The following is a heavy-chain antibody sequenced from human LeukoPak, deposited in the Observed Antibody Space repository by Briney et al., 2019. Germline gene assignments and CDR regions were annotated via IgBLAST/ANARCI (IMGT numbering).Heavy chain of an antibody. CDR1: GGSINSGGYY. CDR2: IYHSGST. J-gene: IGHJ4*02. Sequence: PSQTLSLTCTVSGGSINSGGYYWSWIRQHPGTGLEWIGYIYHSGSTYYNPSLKSRITISVDTSKNQFSLKLSSVTAADTAVYYCARVGDVTGTTGGNYYFDYWGQGTLVTVSS. CDR3: ARVGDVTGTTGGNYYFDY. D-gene: IGHD1-20*01. V-gene: IGHV4-31*03.